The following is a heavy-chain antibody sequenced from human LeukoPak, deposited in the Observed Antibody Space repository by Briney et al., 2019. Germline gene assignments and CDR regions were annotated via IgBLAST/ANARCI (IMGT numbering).Heavy chain of an antibody. CDR2: ISYDGSNK. CDR3: AKDLSGSGSS. J-gene: IGHJ4*02. CDR1: GFTFSSYG. Sequence: GRSLRLSCAASGFTFSSYGMHWIRQAPGKGLEWVAVISYDGSNKYYADSVKGRFTISRDNSKNTLYLQMNSLRAEDTAVYYCAKDLSGSGSSWGQGTLVTVSS. D-gene: IGHD3-10*01. V-gene: IGHV3-30*18.